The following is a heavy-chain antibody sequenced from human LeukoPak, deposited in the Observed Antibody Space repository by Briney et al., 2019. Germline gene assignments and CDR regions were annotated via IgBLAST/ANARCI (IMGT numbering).Heavy chain of an antibody. J-gene: IGHJ6*03. Sequence: SGPTLVNPTQTLTLTCPFSGFSLTTTGVGVGWIRQPPGKALEWLALIYWDGDEPYSPSLKSRLSIAKDTSKNQVVLTMTNMDAVDTGTYYCARDYYDSSGNYYSYMDVWGKGTTVTAS. CDR3: ARDYYDSSGNYYSYMDV. CDR2: IYWDGDE. V-gene: IGHV2-5*02. D-gene: IGHD3-22*01. CDR1: GFSLTTTGVG.